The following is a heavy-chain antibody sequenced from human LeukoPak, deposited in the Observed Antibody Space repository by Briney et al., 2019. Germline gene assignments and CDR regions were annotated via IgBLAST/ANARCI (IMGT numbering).Heavy chain of an antibody. J-gene: IGHJ2*01. CDR2: ISYDGSNK. CDR3: AKGGLQTRNWYFAL. D-gene: IGHD5-18*01. Sequence: GGSLRLSCAASGFTFNSYGMHWVRQAPGKGLEWVAVISYDGSNKYYADSVKGRFTISRDNSKNTLYLEMNSLRTEDTAVYYCAKGGLQTRNWYFALWGRGTLVTVSS. CDR1: GFTFNSYG. V-gene: IGHV3-30*18.